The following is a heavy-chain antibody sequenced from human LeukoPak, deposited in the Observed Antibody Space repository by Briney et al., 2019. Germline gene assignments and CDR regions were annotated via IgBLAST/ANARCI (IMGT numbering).Heavy chain of an antibody. CDR1: GYNFSDHG. CDR3: AKVSVCYGCYFDY. J-gene: IGHJ4*02. CDR2: INGLGDNP. Sequence: GGSLRLSCEASGYNFSDHGMTWVRQAPGKGLQWVSTINGLGDNPCYAETVKGRFTISRDNSKNTVYLQMNSLRAEDTAIYYCAKVSVCYGCYFDYWGPGILVTVSS. V-gene: IGHV3-23*01. D-gene: IGHD2-8*01.